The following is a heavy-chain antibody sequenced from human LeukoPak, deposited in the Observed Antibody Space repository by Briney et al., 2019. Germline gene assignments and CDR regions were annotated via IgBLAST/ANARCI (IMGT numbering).Heavy chain of an antibody. CDR2: IYYSGST. J-gene: IGHJ3*02. V-gene: IGHV4-59*08. CDR1: GGSISSYY. Sequence: PSETLSLTCTVSGGSISSYYWSWIRQPPGKGLEWIGYIYYSGSTNYNPSLKSRVTISVDTSKNQFSLKLSSVTAADTAVYYCARHYYDSSGSDAFDIWGQGTMVTVSS. CDR3: ARHYYDSSGSDAFDI. D-gene: IGHD3-22*01.